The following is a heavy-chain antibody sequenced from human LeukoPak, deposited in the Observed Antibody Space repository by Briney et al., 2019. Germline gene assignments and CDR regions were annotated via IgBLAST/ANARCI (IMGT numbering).Heavy chain of an antibody. CDR1: GGSFSGYY. D-gene: IGHD6-6*01. J-gene: IGHJ4*02. Sequence: SETLSLTCAVYGGSFSGYYWSWIRQPPGKGLEWSGEINHSGSTNYNPSLKSRVTISVDTCKNQFSLKLSSVTASDTAVYYCARGVAARRRRAGCFDYWGQGTLVTVSS. CDR2: INHSGST. V-gene: IGHV4-34*01. CDR3: ARGVAARRRRAGCFDY.